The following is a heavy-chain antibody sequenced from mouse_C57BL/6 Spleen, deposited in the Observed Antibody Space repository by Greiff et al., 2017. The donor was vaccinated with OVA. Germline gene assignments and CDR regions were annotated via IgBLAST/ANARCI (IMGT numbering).Heavy chain of an antibody. CDR2: ISSGGSYT. CDR1: GFTFSSYS. CDR3: ARPMAYYFDY. V-gene: IGHV5-6*02. Sequence: DVMLVESGGDLVKPGGSLKLSCAASGFTFSSYSMSWVRQTPDKRLEWVATISSGGSYTYYPDSVKGRFTISRDNAKNTLYLQMSSLKSEDTAMYYCARPMAYYFDYWGQGTTLTVSS. J-gene: IGHJ2*01. D-gene: IGHD2-3*01.